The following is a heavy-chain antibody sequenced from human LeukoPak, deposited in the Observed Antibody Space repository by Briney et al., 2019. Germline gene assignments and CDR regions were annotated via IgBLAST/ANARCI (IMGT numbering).Heavy chain of an antibody. V-gene: IGHV4-59*01. CDR3: AREKGNSYGYDY. CDR1: GGSISSFY. D-gene: IGHD5-18*01. CDR2: IYYSGST. Sequence: SETLFLTCTVSGGSISSFYWTWTRQPPGKGLEWIGYIYYSGSTNYNPSLKSRVTISVDTSMNQFSLKLSSVTAADTAVYYCAREKGNSYGYDYWGQGTLVTVSS. J-gene: IGHJ4*02.